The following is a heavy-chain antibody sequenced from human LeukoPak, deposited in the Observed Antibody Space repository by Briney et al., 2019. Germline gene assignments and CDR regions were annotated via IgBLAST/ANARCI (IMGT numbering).Heavy chain of an antibody. CDR1: GFTFSSYG. V-gene: IGHV3-23*01. Sequence: SGGSLRLSCAASGFTFSSYGMSWVRKAPGKGLEWVSAISGSGGSTYYADSVKGRFTISRDNSKNTLYLQMNSLRAEDTAVYYCATPFKYGSGRDPFDYWGQGTLVTVSS. CDR3: ATPFKYGSGRDPFDY. D-gene: IGHD3-10*01. J-gene: IGHJ4*02. CDR2: ISGSGGST.